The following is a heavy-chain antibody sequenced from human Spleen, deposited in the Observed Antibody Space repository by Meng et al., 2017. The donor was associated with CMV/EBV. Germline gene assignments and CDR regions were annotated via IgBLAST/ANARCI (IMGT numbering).Heavy chain of an antibody. CDR1: CGSISSCDYD. V-gene: IGHV4-30-4*08. D-gene: IGHD2-15*01. CDR2: IYYSGST. CDR3: ARDGGYHRAAGPY. Sequence: VQLQVAGPGLVKPSQTLSLTCTVSCGSISSCDYDWSWIRQPPGKGLEWIGYIYYSGSTYYNPSLKSRVTISVDTSKNQFSLKLSSVTAADTAVYYCARDGGYHRAAGPYWGQGTLVTVSS. J-gene: IGHJ4*02.